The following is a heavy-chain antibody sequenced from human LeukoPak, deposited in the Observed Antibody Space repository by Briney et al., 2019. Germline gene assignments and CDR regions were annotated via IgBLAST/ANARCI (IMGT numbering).Heavy chain of an antibody. CDR2: INGNGAST. CDR3: AKDQAYSYYYLDC. J-gene: IGHJ4*02. Sequence: GGSLRHSCAASGFSFNDHAMSWVRQAPGKGLEWVSGINGNGASTYYSDSVKGRFTISRDNSKNTVYLQMSSLRADDTAIYYCAKDQAYSYYYLDCWGQGNLVTVSS. CDR1: GFSFNDHA. D-gene: IGHD5-18*01. V-gene: IGHV3-23*01.